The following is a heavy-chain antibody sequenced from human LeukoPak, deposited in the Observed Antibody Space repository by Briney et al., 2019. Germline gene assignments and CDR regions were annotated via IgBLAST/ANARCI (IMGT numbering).Heavy chain of an antibody. CDR3: GKNRYSGSLSPFDI. V-gene: IGHV3-23*01. D-gene: IGHD1-26*01. CDR1: KFAFSSYA. Sequence: GGSLRLSCAASKFAFSSYAMSWVRQTPGKGLEWVSAISGGGGNTYYADSVKGRFTISRDNSKNTLYLQMNSLRAEDTAVYYCGKNRYSGSLSPFDIWGQGTMVTVSS. CDR2: ISGGGGNT. J-gene: IGHJ3*02.